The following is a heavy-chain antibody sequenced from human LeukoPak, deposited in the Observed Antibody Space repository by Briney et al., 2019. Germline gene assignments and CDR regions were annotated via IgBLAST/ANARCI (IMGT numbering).Heavy chain of an antibody. CDR1: GFTFSSYA. CDR2: ITDSAATK. D-gene: IGHD4/OR15-4a*01. V-gene: IGHV3-23*01. Sequence: PGESLRLSCAASGFTFSSYAMTWVRQPPGKGLEWVSSITDSAATKYYPAPVKGRFTISSDNSKNSPYLQMSSLRAEDTAFYCCAKHYGATSPWFDPWGLGTLVTVSS. CDR3: AKHYGATSPWFDP. J-gene: IGHJ5*02.